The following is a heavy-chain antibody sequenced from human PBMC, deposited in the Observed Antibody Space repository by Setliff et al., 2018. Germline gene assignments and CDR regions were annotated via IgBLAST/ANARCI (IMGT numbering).Heavy chain of an antibody. CDR3: ARARGYSYGPFDY. CDR2: IYHTGST. J-gene: IGHJ4*02. D-gene: IGHD5-18*01. Sequence: SETLSLTCAVSGGSISSSNWWSWVRQAPGKGLEWIGEIYHTGSTNYNPSLKSRVTISVDKSKNQFSLNLISVTAEDTAVYSCARARGYSYGPFDYWGQGTLVTVSS. V-gene: IGHV4-4*02. CDR1: GGSISSSNW.